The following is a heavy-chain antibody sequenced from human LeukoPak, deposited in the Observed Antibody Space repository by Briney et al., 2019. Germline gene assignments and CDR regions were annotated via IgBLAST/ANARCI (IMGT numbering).Heavy chain of an antibody. CDR3: AAEGEYDSSVDY. Sequence: ASVKVSCKASGYTFTGYYMHWVRQAPGQGLEWMGWINPNSGGTNYAQKFQERVTITRDMSTSTAYVELSSLRSEDTAVYYCAAEGEYDSSVDYWGQGTLVTVSS. V-gene: IGHV1-2*02. CDR1: GYTFTGYY. CDR2: INPNSGGT. D-gene: IGHD3-22*01. J-gene: IGHJ4*02.